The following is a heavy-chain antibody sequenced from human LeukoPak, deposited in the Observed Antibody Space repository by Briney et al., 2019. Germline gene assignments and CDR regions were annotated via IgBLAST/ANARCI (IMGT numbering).Heavy chain of an antibody. CDR2: IHHNGTR. D-gene: IGHD2-2*02. CDR1: GFTFRSYAM. J-gene: IGHJ6*02. Sequence: GSLRLSCEASGFTFRSYAMSWVRQSPGKGLEWIGEIHHNGTRNYNPSLKSRVTISADTFKNHFSLILTSLTAADTAVYYCATAPILRGEGGEHYKYGMDVWGQGTTVIVSS. CDR3: ATAPILRGEGGEHYKYGMDV. V-gene: IGHV4-4*02.